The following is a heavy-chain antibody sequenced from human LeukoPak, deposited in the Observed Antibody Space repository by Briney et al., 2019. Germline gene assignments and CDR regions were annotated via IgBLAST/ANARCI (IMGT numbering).Heavy chain of an antibody. Sequence: SVKVSCKASGGTFSSYAISWVRQAPGQGLEWMGGIIPIFGTANYAQKFQGRVTITADESTSTAYMELSSLRSEDTAVYYCAKQLGYCSDGSCYFPYWGQGTLVTVSS. CDR3: AKQLGYCSDGSCYFPY. J-gene: IGHJ4*02. CDR2: IIPIFGTA. CDR1: GGTFSSYA. D-gene: IGHD2-15*01. V-gene: IGHV1-69*01.